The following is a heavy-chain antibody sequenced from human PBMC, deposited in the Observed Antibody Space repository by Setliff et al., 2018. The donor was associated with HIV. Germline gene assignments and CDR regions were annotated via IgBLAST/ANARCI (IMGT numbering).Heavy chain of an antibody. D-gene: IGHD6-13*01. CDR3: ARDHFYSSSWGVVRFYFDY. CDR2: IYYSGST. Sequence: SETLSLTCTVSGGSISSSSYYWGWIRQPPGKGLEWIGSIYYSGSTYYNPSLKSRVTISVDTSKNQFSLKLSSVTAADTAVYYCARDHFYSSSWGVVRFYFDYWGQGTLVTVSS. J-gene: IGHJ4*02. V-gene: IGHV4-39*07. CDR1: GGSISSSSYY.